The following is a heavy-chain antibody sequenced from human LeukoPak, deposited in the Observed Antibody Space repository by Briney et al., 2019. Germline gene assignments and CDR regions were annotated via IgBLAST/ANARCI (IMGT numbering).Heavy chain of an antibody. CDR3: ARDNYYDTSAFDI. Sequence: GGSLRLSSAGSAFTVSSNFMSWVHQAPGKGLGWVSLIYSGGDTYYADSVKGRFTISRDNSKNTLYLQMNSLRAEDTAVYYCARDNYYDTSAFDIWGQGTMVTVSS. J-gene: IGHJ3*02. CDR1: AFTVSSNF. CDR2: IYSGGDT. D-gene: IGHD3-22*01. V-gene: IGHV3-53*01.